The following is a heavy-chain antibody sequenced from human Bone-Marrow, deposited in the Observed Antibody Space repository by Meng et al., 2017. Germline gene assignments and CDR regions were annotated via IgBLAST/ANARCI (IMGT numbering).Heavy chain of an antibody. CDR2: ISYSGST. D-gene: IGHD4-17*01. Sequence: GSLRLSCTVSGGSISSSSYYWGWIRQPPGKGLEWIGSISYSGSTYYSPSLKSRVTISLDTSKNQVSLKVIYVTAADTAVYYCARVRPAIDYWGQGTLVTVSS. CDR1: GGSISSSSYY. V-gene: IGHV4-39*07. CDR3: ARVRPAIDY. J-gene: IGHJ4*02.